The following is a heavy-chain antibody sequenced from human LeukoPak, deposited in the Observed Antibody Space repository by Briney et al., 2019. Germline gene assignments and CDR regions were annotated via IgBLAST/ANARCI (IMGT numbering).Heavy chain of an antibody. CDR3: ARDRVGQQLVGRNYYYYYMDV. V-gene: IGHV4-59*01. Sequence: SSETLSLTCTVSGASIRSYYWSWIRQPPGKGLEWIGYIYYSGSTNYNPSLKSRVTISLDTSKNQFSLKLSSVTAADTAVYYCARDRVGQQLVGRNYYYYYMDVWGKGTTVTISS. D-gene: IGHD6-13*01. J-gene: IGHJ6*03. CDR1: GASIRSYY. CDR2: IYYSGST.